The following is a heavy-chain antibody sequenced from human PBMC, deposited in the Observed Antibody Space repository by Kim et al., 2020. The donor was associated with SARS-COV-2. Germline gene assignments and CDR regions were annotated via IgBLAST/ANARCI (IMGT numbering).Heavy chain of an antibody. V-gene: IGHV3-74*01. J-gene: IGHJ4*02. CDR1: GFTFSSHW. D-gene: IGHD6-19*01. CDR3: ARRQFSSGWYYFDY. CDR2: INSDGTTT. Sequence: GGSLRLSCAASGFTFSSHWMNWVRQAPGKGLVWVSRINSDGTTTSYADSVKGRFTISRDNAKNTLYLQMNSLRAEDTAVYYCARRQFSSGWYYFDYWGQGPLVTVSS.